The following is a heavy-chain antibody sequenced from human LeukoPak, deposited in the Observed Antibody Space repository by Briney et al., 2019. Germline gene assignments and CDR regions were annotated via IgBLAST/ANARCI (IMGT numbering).Heavy chain of an antibody. D-gene: IGHD3-16*01. Sequence: SETLSLTCTVSGGSISSSSYYWGWIRQPPGKGLEWIGSIYYSGSTYYNPSLKSRVTISVDTSKNQFSLKLSSVTAADTAMYYCARVKDPGGYYYYYYMDVWGKGTTVTVSS. CDR1: GGSISSSSYY. CDR3: ARVKDPGGYYYYYYMDV. V-gene: IGHV4-39*07. CDR2: IYYSGST. J-gene: IGHJ6*03.